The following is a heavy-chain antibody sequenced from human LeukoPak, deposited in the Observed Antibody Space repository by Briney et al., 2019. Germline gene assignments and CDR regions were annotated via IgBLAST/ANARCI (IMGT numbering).Heavy chain of an antibody. CDR2: IDTNTGNP. CDR3: ANCYDSSGFFAY. Sequence: ASVKVSCKASGDTFNSYAISWVRQAPGQGLEYMGWIDTNTGNPTYAQGFTGRFVFSLDTSVSTAYLQISSLKAEDSAIYFCANCYDSSGFFAYWGQGTLVTVSS. V-gene: IGHV7-4-1*02. D-gene: IGHD3-22*01. CDR1: GDTFNSYA. J-gene: IGHJ4*02.